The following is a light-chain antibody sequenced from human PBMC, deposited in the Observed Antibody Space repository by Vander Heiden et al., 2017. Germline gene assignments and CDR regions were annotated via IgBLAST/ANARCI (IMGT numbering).Light chain of an antibody. CDR1: LSVSSN. CDR3: QQYSGT. V-gene: IGKV3-15*01. J-gene: IGKJ1*01. Sequence: EIVMTQSPATLSVSPGESATLSCRASLSVSSNLAWYQQKPGQAPRLLIYGASTRATGIPARFSGSGSGTEFTLTISGLQSEDFAVYYCQQYSGTFGQGTKVEIK. CDR2: GAS.